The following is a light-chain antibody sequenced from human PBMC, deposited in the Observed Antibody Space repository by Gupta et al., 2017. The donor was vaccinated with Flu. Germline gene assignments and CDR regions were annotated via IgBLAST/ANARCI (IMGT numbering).Light chain of an antibody. CDR3: QQYYSTLTWT. CDR2: WAS. V-gene: IGKV4-1*01. Sequence: DIVMTQSTDSPAVSLFERATINCKSSQSVFYSSNNKNYLAWYQQKPGQPPKLLIYWASTRESGVPDRFIGSGSGTDFTLTISSLQAEDVAVYYCQQYYSTLTWTFGQGTKVEIK. CDR1: QSVFYSSNNKNY. J-gene: IGKJ1*01.